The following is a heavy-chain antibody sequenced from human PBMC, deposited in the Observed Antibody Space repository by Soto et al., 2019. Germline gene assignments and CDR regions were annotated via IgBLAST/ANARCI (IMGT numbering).Heavy chain of an antibody. D-gene: IGHD6-19*01. J-gene: IGHJ4*02. CDR1: GYTFTSYA. Sequence: ASVKVSCKASGYTFTSYAIHWVRQAPGQRLEWMGWINAGNGNTKYSQKFQGRVTITRDTSASTAYMELSSLRSEDTAVYYCAREGGWQLGGFDYWGQGTLVTVSS. V-gene: IGHV1-3*01. CDR3: AREGGWQLGGFDY. CDR2: INAGNGNT.